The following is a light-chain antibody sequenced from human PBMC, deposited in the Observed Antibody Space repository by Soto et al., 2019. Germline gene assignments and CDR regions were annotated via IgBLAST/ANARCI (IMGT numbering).Light chain of an antibody. J-gene: IGKJ4*01. CDR1: ETVRTNF. V-gene: IGKV3-20*01. CDR2: GDS. Sequence: EIVLTQFPATLSLSPGEGATLSCRASETVRTNFLGWYQQRPGQAPRLLIYGDSNRAAGIPDRFSGGGSGTDFTLTIRGVEPEDFAVYYCQQYGSAPLTFGGGTKVDIK. CDR3: QQYGSAPLT.